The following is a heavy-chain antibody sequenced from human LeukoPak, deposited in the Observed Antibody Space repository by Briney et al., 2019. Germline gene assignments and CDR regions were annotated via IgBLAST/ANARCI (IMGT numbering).Heavy chain of an antibody. CDR3: AKEPRVATIEIFDY. CDR2: ISGGGGVT. V-gene: IGHV3-23*01. CDR1: GFTFSSYA. Sequence: GGSLRLSCAASGFTFSSYAMSWVRQAPGKGLEWVSSISGGGGVTYYADSVKGRFTISRDNSKNTVYLQMNSLRAEDTAVYYCAKEPRVATIEIFDYWGQGTLVTVSS. J-gene: IGHJ4*02. D-gene: IGHD5-12*01.